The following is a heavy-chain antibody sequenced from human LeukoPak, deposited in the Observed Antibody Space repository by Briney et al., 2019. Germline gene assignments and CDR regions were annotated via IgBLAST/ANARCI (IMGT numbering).Heavy chain of an antibody. Sequence: SVKVSCKASGYTFTGYYMHWVRPAPGQGLEWMGWINPNRGGTHYAQKFQGRVTMTRDTSISTAYMELSRLRSDDTAVYYCAREVAYCGGDCYSESYYYYGMDVWGQGTTVTVSS. J-gene: IGHJ6*02. V-gene: IGHV1-2*02. D-gene: IGHD2-21*02. CDR3: AREVAYCGGDCYSESYYYYGMDV. CDR2: INPNRGGT. CDR1: GYTFTGYY.